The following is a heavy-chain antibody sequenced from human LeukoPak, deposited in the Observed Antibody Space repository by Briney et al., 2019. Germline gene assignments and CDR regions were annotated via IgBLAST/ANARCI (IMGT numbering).Heavy chain of an antibody. Sequence: GRSLRLSCAASGFTFSSYGMHWVRQAPGKGLEWVAVISYDGSNKYYADSVKGRFTISRDNSKNTLYLQMNSLRAEDMAVYYCAKSDDYVWGSYRHWGQRTLVTVSS. J-gene: IGHJ4*02. D-gene: IGHD3-16*02. CDR2: ISYDGSNK. CDR3: AKSDDYVWGSYRH. V-gene: IGHV3-30*18. CDR1: GFTFSSYG.